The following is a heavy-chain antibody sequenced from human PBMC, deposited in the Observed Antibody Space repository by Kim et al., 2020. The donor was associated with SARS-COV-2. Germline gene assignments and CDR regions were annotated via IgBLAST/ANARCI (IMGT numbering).Heavy chain of an antibody. V-gene: IGHV3-15*01. CDR3: TRELYGMDV. CDR2: IKTKTDGGTT. CDR1: GFSFSNDW. J-gene: IGHJ6*02. Sequence: GGSLRLSCAGFGFSFSNDWMSWVRQAPGKGLEWVARIKTKTDGGTTDYAAPVKGRFTVSRDDFRNTLYLQMNSLKTEDTAMYFCTRELYGMDVWGQGTTVTVSS.